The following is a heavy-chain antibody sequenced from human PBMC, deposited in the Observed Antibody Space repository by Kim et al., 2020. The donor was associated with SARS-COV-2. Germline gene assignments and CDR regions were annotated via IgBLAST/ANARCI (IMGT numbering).Heavy chain of an antibody. Sequence: GGSLRLSCTASGFNLGDYAVLWFRQAPGRGPEWVGFIRSKAYGGAAKYAASVKGRFTISRDDSKSIAYLQLDSLGSEDTAVYYCVSDHGDSRYYYYYGLDLWGHETRVTVSS. CDR3: VSDHGDSRYYYYYGLDL. CDR2: IRSKAYGGAA. V-gene: IGHV3-49*03. D-gene: IGHD4-17*01. CDR1: GFNLGDYA. J-gene: IGHJ6*02.